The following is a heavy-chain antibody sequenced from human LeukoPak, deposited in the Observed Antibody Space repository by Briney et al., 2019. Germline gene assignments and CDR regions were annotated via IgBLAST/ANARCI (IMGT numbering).Heavy chain of an antibody. J-gene: IGHJ5*02. D-gene: IGHD1-26*01. Sequence: SETLSLTCTVSGGSISSGSYYWSWIRQPAGKGLEWIGRIYTSGSTNYNPSLKSRVTISVDTSKNQFSLKLSSVTAADTAVYYCARRGELDRFDPWGQGTLVTVSS. V-gene: IGHV4-61*02. CDR2: IYTSGST. CDR1: GGSISSGSYY. CDR3: ARRGELDRFDP.